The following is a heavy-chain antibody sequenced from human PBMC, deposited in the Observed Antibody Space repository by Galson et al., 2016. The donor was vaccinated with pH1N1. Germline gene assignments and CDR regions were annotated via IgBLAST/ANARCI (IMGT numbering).Heavy chain of an antibody. V-gene: IGHV3-23*01. J-gene: IGHJ4*01. CDR1: GFTFSSFG. D-gene: IGHD3-22*01. Sequence: SLRLSCAASGFTFSSFGIHWVRQVPGKGLEWVSFVSATGLSRYYADSVKGRFTISRDNSKNMVSLNVSSLRVEDTALYYCAKDQSTKIIFQGTFDNWGRGTLVTVSS. CDR3: AKDQSTKIIFQGTFDN. CDR2: VSATGLSR.